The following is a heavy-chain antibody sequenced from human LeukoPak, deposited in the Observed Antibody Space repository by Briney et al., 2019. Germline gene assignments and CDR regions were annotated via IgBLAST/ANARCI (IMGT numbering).Heavy chain of an antibody. D-gene: IGHD3-10*01. CDR1: GFSLTTYA. CDR3: ARDYYGSGNFDY. V-gene: IGHV3-48*04. CDR2: ISSSGSTI. Sequence: GGSLRLSCAASGFSLTTYAMGWVRQAPGKGLEWVSYISSSGSTIYYADSVKGRFTISRDNAKNSLYLQMNSLRAEDTAVYYCARDYYGSGNFDYWGQGTLVTVSS. J-gene: IGHJ4*02.